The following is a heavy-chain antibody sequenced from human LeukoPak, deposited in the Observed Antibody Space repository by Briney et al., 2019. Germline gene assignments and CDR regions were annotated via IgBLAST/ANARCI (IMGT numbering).Heavy chain of an antibody. CDR3: ARGVGYCSGGSCYSVRVGSYWFDP. CDR1: GGSFSGYY. Sequence: PSETLSLTCAVYGGSFSGYYWSWIRQPPGKGLEWIGEINHSGSTNYNPSLKRRVTISVDTSKNQFSLKLSSVTAADTAVYYCARGVGYCSGGSCYSVRVGSYWFDPWGQGTLVTVSS. J-gene: IGHJ5*02. D-gene: IGHD2-15*01. V-gene: IGHV4-34*01. CDR2: INHSGST.